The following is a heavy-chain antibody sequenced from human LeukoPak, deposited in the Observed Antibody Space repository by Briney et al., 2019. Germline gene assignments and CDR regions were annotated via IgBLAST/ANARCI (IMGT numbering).Heavy chain of an antibody. Sequence: PSETLSLTCAVYGGSFSGYYWSRIRQPPGKGLEWIGEINYSGSTNYNPSLKSRVTISVDTSKNQFSLKLSSVTAADTAVYYCARGGGIVVVPAAIRPYRYNWSDPWGQGTLVTVSS. D-gene: IGHD2-2*01. V-gene: IGHV4-34*01. CDR1: GGSFSGYY. J-gene: IGHJ5*02. CDR3: ARGGGIVVVPAAIRPYRYNWSDP. CDR2: INYSGST.